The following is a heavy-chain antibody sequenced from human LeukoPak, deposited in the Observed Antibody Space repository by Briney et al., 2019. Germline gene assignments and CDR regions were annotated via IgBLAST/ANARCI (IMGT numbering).Heavy chain of an antibody. CDR3: AKDMRGVVLVPRAYYFDS. J-gene: IGHJ4*02. V-gene: IGHV3-23*01. CDR2: ISGSDGAT. D-gene: IGHD2-8*02. Sequence: GGSLRLSCVGSGFTFSAYGMSWVRQAPGKGLESVSSISGSDGATSYADSVKGRFTISRDNSKNTLYLQTNSLRAEDTAVYYCAKDMRGVVLVPRAYYFDSWGQGTLVTVSS. CDR1: GFTFSAYG.